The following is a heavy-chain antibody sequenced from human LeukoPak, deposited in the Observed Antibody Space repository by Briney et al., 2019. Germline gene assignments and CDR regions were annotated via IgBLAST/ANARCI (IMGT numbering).Heavy chain of an antibody. Sequence: ASVTVSFKVSGYTLTELSIHWVRQAPGKGLEWMGGFDPEDGETIYAQKFQGRVTMTEDTSTDTAYMELSSLRSEDTAVYYCATDWISGYYVFDYWGQGTLVTVSS. J-gene: IGHJ4*02. CDR3: ATDWISGYYVFDY. V-gene: IGHV1-24*01. CDR2: FDPEDGET. D-gene: IGHD3-22*01. CDR1: GYTLTELS.